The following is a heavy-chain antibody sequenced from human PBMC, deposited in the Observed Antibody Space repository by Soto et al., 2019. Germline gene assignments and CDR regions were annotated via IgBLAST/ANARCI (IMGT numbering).Heavy chain of an antibody. CDR3: PRGRYGARMVRGVISGYYYGMDV. V-gene: IGHV4-38-2*01. CDR1: GYYISSGYY. J-gene: IGHJ6*02. Sequence: PSETLSLTCAVSGYYISSGYYWAWIRQPPGKGLEWIGNIYHSGSTYYNPSLNSRVTISVDTSKNKFSLKLTSATAADTAVYYCPRGRYGARMVRGVISGYYYGMDVWGQGTTVTVSS. D-gene: IGHD3-10*01. CDR2: IYHSGST.